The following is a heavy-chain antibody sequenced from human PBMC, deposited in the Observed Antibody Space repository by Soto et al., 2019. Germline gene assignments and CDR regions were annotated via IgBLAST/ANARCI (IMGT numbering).Heavy chain of an antibody. CDR1: GGSISSSSYY. CDR2: IYYSGST. J-gene: IGHJ6*02. CDR3: ATPAPKPYYYYGMDV. Sequence: PSETLSLTCTVSGGSISSSSYYWGWIRQPPGKGLEWIGSIYYSGSTYYNPSLKSRVTISVDTSKNQLSLKLSSVTAADTAVYYCATPAPKPYYYYGMDVWGQGTTVTVSS. V-gene: IGHV4-39*01.